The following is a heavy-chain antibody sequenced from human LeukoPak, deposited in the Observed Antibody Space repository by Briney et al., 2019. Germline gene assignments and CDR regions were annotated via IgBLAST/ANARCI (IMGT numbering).Heavy chain of an antibody. Sequence: GRSLRLSCAASGFTFSGYAMHWVRQAPGKGLEWVAVISYDGSNEYYADSVKGRFTISRDNSKNTLYLQMNSLSVEDTAVYYCASGTWIPDYWGQGTLVTVSS. J-gene: IGHJ4*02. CDR3: ASGTWIPDY. D-gene: IGHD5-18*01. V-gene: IGHV3-30-3*01. CDR1: GFTFSGYA. CDR2: ISYDGSNE.